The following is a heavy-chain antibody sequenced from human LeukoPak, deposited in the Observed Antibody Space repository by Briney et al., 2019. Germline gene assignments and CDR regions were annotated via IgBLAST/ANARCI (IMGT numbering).Heavy chain of an antibody. J-gene: IGHJ4*02. V-gene: IGHV3-30*02. CDR1: GFTFSSYG. Sequence: GGSLRLSCAASGFTFSSYGMHWVRQAPGKGLEWVAFIRYDGSNKYYADSVKGRFTISRDNSKNTLYLQMNSLRAEDTAVYYCAATSIAVAGTGYWGQGTLVTASS. CDR3: AATSIAVAGTGY. CDR2: IRYDGSNK. D-gene: IGHD6-19*01.